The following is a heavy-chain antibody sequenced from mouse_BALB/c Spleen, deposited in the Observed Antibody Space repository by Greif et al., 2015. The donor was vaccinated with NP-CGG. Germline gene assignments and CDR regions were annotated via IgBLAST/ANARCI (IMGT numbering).Heavy chain of an antibody. CDR1: GFTFSSYA. V-gene: IGHV5-6-5*01. Sequence: EVQRVESGGGLVKPGGSLKLSCAASGFTFSSYAMSWVRQTPEKRLEWVASISSGGSTYYPDSVKGRFTISRDNARNILYLQMSSLRSEDTAMYYCARGGDYYGSSSYWYFDVWGAGTTVTVSS. D-gene: IGHD1-1*01. J-gene: IGHJ1*01. CDR2: ISSGGST. CDR3: ARGGDYYGSSSYWYFDV.